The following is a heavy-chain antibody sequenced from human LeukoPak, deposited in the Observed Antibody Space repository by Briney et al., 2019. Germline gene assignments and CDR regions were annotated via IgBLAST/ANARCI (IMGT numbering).Heavy chain of an antibody. Sequence: PSETLSLTCTVSGGSTSSNYWSWIRQPPGKGLEWIGYIYFSGSTNYNPSLKSRVTISVDTSKNQFSLKLSSVTAADTAVYYCARRYDSGYNYEDAFDIWGQGTMVTVSS. D-gene: IGHD5-24*01. J-gene: IGHJ3*02. V-gene: IGHV4-59*08. CDR3: ARRYDSGYNYEDAFDI. CDR1: GGSTSSNY. CDR2: IYFSGST.